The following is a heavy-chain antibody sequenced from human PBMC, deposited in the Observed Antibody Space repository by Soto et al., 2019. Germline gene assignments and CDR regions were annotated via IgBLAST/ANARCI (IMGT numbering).Heavy chain of an antibody. V-gene: IGHV3-23*01. CDR1: GFTFSSYA. CDR3: AKTRTNGVHHRPAHYYGMDV. D-gene: IGHD2-8*01. CDR2: ISGSGGST. Sequence: PGGSLRLSCAASGFTFSSYAMSWVRQAPGKGLEWVSAISGSGGSTYYADSVKGRFTISRDNSKNTLYLQMNSLRAEDTAVYYCAKTRTNGVHHRPAHYYGMDVWGQGTTVTVSS. J-gene: IGHJ6*02.